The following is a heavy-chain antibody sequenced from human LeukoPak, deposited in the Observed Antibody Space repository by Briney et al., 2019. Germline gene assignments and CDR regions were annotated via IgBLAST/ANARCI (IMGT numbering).Heavy chain of an antibody. D-gene: IGHD3-22*01. CDR1: GGSISSYY. CDR2: IYTSGST. Sequence: SETLSLTCTVSGGSISSYYWSWIRQPAGKGLEWIGRIYTSGSTNYNPSLKSRVTMSVDTSKNQFSLKLSSVTAADTAVYYCARDGYYYDSSGYLRGSDAFDIWGQGTIVTVSS. J-gene: IGHJ3*02. V-gene: IGHV4-4*07. CDR3: ARDGYYYDSSGYLRGSDAFDI.